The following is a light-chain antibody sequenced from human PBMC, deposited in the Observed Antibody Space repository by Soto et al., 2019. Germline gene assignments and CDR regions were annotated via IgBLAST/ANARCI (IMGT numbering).Light chain of an antibody. CDR1: QGINRW. CDR3: QQANTFPIT. V-gene: IGKV1-12*01. J-gene: IGKJ5*01. CDR2: TTS. Sequence: DIQMTQSPSFMSASVGDRVTVTCRASQGINRWLAWYQQKPGKAPKLLIYTTSTLASGVPSRFSGGGSATDFTLTTSSLQPEDFATYYCQQANTFPITFGQGTRLEIK.